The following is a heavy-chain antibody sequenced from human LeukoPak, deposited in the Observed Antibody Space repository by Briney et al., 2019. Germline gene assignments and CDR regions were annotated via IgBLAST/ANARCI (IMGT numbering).Heavy chain of an antibody. CDR3: AKTGERDY. CDR1: GFTFSSYA. J-gene: IGHJ4*02. V-gene: IGHV3-7*01. Sequence: GGSLRLSCAASGFTFSSYAMSWVRQAPGKGPEWVANIKEDGTQKYYVDSVRGRFTISRDNAENSLYLQMNSLRDEDTAVYYCAKTGERDYWGRGTLVTVSS. CDR2: IKEDGTQK. D-gene: IGHD7-27*01.